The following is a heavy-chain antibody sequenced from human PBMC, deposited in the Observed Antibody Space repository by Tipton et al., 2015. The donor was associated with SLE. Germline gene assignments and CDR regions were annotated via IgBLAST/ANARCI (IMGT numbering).Heavy chain of an antibody. CDR1: GFTFNSYS. Sequence: SLRLSCAASGFTFNSYSMNWVRQAPGKGLEWVSYISGSSNTIYYADSVKGRFIISRDNAKNSLYLQMNSLRAEDTAVYYCARDRGYSSSWYDYYYYGMDVWGQGSTVTVSS. J-gene: IGHJ6*02. D-gene: IGHD6-13*01. CDR2: ISGSSNTI. V-gene: IGHV3-48*01. CDR3: ARDRGYSSSWYDYYYYGMDV.